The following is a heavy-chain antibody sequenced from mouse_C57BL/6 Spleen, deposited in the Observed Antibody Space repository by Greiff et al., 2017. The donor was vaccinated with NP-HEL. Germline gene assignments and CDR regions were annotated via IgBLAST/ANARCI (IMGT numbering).Heavy chain of an antibody. Sequence: VQLQQSGAELVKPGASVKLSCKASGYTFTSYWMHWVKQRPGQGLEWIGMIHPNSGSTNYNEKFKSKATLTVDKSSSTAYMQLSSLTSEDSAVYYCARTTVVATYWYFDVWGTGTTVTVSS. J-gene: IGHJ1*03. CDR1: GYTFTSYW. D-gene: IGHD1-1*01. CDR3: ARTTVVATYWYFDV. V-gene: IGHV1-64*01. CDR2: IHPNSGST.